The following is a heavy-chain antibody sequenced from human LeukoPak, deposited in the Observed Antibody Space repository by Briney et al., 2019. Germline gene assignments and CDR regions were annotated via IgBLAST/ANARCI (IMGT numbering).Heavy chain of an antibody. CDR3: ARVGYSSGWSYFDY. CDR2: IYYSGST. J-gene: IGHJ4*02. D-gene: IGHD6-19*01. Sequence: SETLSLTCTVSGGSISSYYWSWIRQPPGKGLEWIGYIYYSGSTNYNPSLRSRVTISVDTSKNQFSLKLSSVTAADTAVYYCARVGYSSGWSYFDYWGQGTLVTVSS. CDR1: GGSISSYY. V-gene: IGHV4-59*01.